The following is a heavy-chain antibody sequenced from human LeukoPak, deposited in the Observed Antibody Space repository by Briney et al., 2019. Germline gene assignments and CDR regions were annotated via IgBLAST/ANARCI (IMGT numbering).Heavy chain of an antibody. CDR3: ARRNNYDFWSGYPRFDP. V-gene: IGHV1-8*01. CDR1: GYTFTSYD. Sequence: ASVKVSCKASGYTFTSYDINWVRQATGQGLEWMGWMNPNSGNTGYAQKFQGRVTMTRNTSISTAYMELSSLRSEDAAVYYCARRNNYDFWSGYPRFDPWGQGTLVTVSS. CDR2: MNPNSGNT. D-gene: IGHD3-3*01. J-gene: IGHJ5*02.